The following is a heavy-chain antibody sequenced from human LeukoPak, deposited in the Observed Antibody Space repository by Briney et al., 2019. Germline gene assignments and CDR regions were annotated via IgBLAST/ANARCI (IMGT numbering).Heavy chain of an antibody. J-gene: IGHJ4*02. CDR3: TSDYYGSGTYRIGFDY. CDR2: IRSKGYGETT. CDR1: GFTFGDYA. Sequence: GGSLRLSCTASGFTFGDYAMSWVRQAPGKGLEWVGFIRSKGYGETTEYVASVKGRFTISRDVSKSIAYLQMNSLKTEDTAVYYCTSDYYGSGTYRIGFDYWGQGTLVTVSS. V-gene: IGHV3-49*04. D-gene: IGHD3-10*01.